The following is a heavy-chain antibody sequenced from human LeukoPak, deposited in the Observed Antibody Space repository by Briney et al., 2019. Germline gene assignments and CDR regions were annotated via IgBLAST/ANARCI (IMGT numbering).Heavy chain of an antibody. CDR1: GYSFTGYF. V-gene: IGHV1-2*02. J-gene: IGHJ4*02. D-gene: IGHD2-15*01. Sequence: ASVKVSCKASGYSFTGYFILWMRQAPGQGLEWMGWINPHSGSTNYAPKFQGRVTSTRDTSINTVYLQLTSLPPDDTAIYYCARRGLAASSDSWGQGTLVTVSS. CDR2: INPHSGST. CDR3: ARRGLAASSDS.